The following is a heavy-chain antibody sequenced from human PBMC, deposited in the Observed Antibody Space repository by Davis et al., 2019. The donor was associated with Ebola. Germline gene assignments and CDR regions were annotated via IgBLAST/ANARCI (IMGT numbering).Heavy chain of an antibody. D-gene: IGHD6-19*01. CDR3: ATPKGSGWAFDY. V-gene: IGHV4-39*01. CDR2: IYYSGST. CDR1: GGSISSSSYY. J-gene: IGHJ4*02. Sequence: SDTLSLTCTVPGGSISSSSYYWGWIRQPPGKGLEWFGSIYYSGSTYYNPSLKSRVTISVDTSKNQFSLKLSSVTAANTAVYYCATPKGSGWAFDYWGQGTLVTVSS.